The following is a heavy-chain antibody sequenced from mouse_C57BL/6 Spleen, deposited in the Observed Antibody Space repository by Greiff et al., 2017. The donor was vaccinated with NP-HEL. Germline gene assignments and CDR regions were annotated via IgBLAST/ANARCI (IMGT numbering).Heavy chain of an antibody. CDR3: ARQGAYYAMDY. CDR2: ISNGGGST. CDR1: GFTFSDYY. J-gene: IGHJ4*01. Sequence: EVKLVESGGGLVQPGGSLKLSCAASGFTFSDYYMYWVRQTPEKRLEWVAYISNGGGSTYYLDTVKGRFTISRDNAKNTLYLQMSRLKSEDTAMYYCARQGAYYAMDYWGQGTSVTVSS. V-gene: IGHV5-12*01.